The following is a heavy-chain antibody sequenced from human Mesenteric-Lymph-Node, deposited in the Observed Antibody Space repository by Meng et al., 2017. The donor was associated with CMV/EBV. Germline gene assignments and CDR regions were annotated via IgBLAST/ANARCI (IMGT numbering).Heavy chain of an antibody. Sequence: QVQLQESGPGLVKPSETLSLTCIVSGVSVTSGAYHWSLIRQSPGKGLEWIGYIYGTGITIYNPSLKSRVTILLETSKNQFSLKLNSVTTADTAVYYCAKSRSSTPGIVDDWGQGTLVTVSS. CDR3: AKSRSSTPGIVDD. V-gene: IGHV4-61*08. J-gene: IGHJ4*02. D-gene: IGHD2/OR15-2a*01. CDR2: IYGTGIT. CDR1: GVSVTSGAYH.